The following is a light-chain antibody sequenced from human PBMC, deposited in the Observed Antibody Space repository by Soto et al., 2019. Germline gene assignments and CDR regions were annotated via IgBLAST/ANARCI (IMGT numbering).Light chain of an antibody. CDR3: QQYNNWPRAT. Sequence: EIVMTQSPATLSVSPGERATLSCRASQSISSNLAWYQQKPGQAPRLLMFRTSSRATGFPARFSGSGSGTDFNLPISSLQSEDFGVYYCQQYNNWPRATFGGGTKVEIK. CDR1: QSISSN. J-gene: IGKJ4*01. V-gene: IGKV3-15*01. CDR2: RTS.